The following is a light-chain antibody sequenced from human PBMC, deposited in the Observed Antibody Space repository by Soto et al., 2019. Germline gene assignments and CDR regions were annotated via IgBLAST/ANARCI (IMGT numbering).Light chain of an antibody. CDR2: EVT. CDR1: SSDVGGYNY. Sequence: QSVLTQPRSVSGSPGQSVTISCTGTSSDVGGYNYVSWYQHHAGKAPQVIIYEVTNRPSGISNRFSGSKSGNTASLTISGLQAEDEADYYCSSYTSRSTVIFGGGTKLTVL. V-gene: IGLV2-14*01. J-gene: IGLJ2*01. CDR3: SSYTSRSTVI.